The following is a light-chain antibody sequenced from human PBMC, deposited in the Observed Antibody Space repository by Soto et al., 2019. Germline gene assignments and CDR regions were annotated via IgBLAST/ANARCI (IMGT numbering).Light chain of an antibody. CDR2: DAS. J-gene: IGKJ1*01. V-gene: IGKV3-11*01. CDR3: QQRSNWPWT. CDR1: QSVSSY. Sequence: EIVLTQSPATLSLSPGERATLSCRASQSVSSYLAWYQQKPGQAPRLLIYDASNRATGFPARFSGSGSGTDFPLTISSLEPEDFAVYYCQQRSNWPWTFGQGTKVEI.